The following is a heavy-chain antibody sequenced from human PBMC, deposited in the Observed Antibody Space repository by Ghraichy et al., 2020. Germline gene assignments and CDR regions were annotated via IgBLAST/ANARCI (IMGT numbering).Heavy chain of an antibody. J-gene: IGHJ4*02. V-gene: IGHV1-24*01. CDR3: ATVSTVAGDCSGYYNYFDY. Sequence: VSCKVSGYTLTELSMHWVRQAPGKGLEWMGGFDPEDGETIYAQKFQGRVTMTEDTSTDTAYMELSSLRSEDTAVYYCATVSTVAGDCSGYYNYFDYWGQGTLVTVFS. CDR2: FDPEDGET. CDR1: GYTLTELS. D-gene: IGHD3-22*01.